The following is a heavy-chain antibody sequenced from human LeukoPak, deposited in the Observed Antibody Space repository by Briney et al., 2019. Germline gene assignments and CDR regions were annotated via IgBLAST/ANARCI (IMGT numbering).Heavy chain of an antibody. CDR3: ARGGVVVPAAPYFDY. CDR1: GFTFSSYA. V-gene: IGHV3-30-3*01. J-gene: IGHJ4*02. D-gene: IGHD2-2*01. CDR2: ISYDGSNK. Sequence: PGRSLRLSCAASGFTFSSYAMHWVRQAPGKGPEWVAVISYDGSNKYYADSVKGRFTISRDNSKNTLYLQMNSLRAEDTAVYYCARGGVVVPAAPYFDYWGQGTLVTVSS.